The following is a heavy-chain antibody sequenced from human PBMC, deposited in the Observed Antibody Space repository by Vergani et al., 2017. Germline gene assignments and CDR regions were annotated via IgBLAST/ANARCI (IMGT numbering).Heavy chain of an antibody. CDR3: ARELELRAFDI. CDR2: IYHSGST. J-gene: IGHJ3*02. Sequence: QVQLQESGPGLVKPSETLSLTCTVSGGSISSYYWSWIRQPPGKGLEWIGYIYHSGSTNYNPSLKSRVTISVDTSKNQFSLKLSSVTAAVTAVYYCARELELRAFDIWGQGTMVTVSS. V-gene: IGHV4-59*01. CDR1: GGSISSYY. D-gene: IGHD1-26*01.